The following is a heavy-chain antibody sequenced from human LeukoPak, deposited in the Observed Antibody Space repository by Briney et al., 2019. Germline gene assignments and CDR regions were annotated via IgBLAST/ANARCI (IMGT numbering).Heavy chain of an antibody. CDR2: INPNSGGT. V-gene: IGHV1-2*02. J-gene: IGHJ5*02. D-gene: IGHD2-2*01. CDR3: ARDWGGYCSSTSCYLYNWFDP. CDR1: GYTFTGYY. Sequence: EASVKVSCKASGYTFTGYYMHWVRQAPGQGLEWMGWINPNSGGTNYARKFQGRVTMTRDTSISTAYMELSRLRSDDTAVYYCARDWGGYCSSTSCYLYNWFDPWGQGTLVTVSS.